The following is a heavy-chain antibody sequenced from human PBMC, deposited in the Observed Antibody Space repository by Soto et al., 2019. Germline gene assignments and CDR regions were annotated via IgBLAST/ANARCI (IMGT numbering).Heavy chain of an antibody. J-gene: IGHJ4*02. D-gene: IGHD6-13*01. Sequence: QLLESGGGLVQPGGSLRLSCAASGFIFSSYGMSWVRQAPGKGLGWVSVISGSGSSTNYADSVKGRFTVSRDNSKNKLYLQLNSLRAEDTAVYYCAKNVAITAAGTFDSWGQGTLVTVSS. CDR3: AKNVAITAAGTFDS. CDR1: GFIFSSYG. V-gene: IGHV3-23*01. CDR2: ISGSGSST.